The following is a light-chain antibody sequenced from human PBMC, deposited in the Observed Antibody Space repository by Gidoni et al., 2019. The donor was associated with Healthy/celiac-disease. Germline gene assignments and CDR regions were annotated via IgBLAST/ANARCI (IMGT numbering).Light chain of an antibody. CDR2: DAS. J-gene: IGKJ5*01. V-gene: IGKV3-11*01. Sequence: EIVLTQSPATLSLSPGERATLSCRASQSVSSHLAWYQQKPGQAPRRLIYDASNRATGIPARFSGSGSGTDFTLTISGLAPEGFAVYYCQQRSNWPPTVTFGQGTRLEIK. CDR3: QQRSNWPPTVT. CDR1: QSVSSH.